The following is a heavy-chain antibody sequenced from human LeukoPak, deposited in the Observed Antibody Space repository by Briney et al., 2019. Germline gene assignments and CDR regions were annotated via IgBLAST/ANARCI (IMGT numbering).Heavy chain of an antibody. CDR2: IHYSGST. D-gene: IGHD6-6*01. J-gene: IGHJ4*02. CDR3: ASLAARRTFDY. V-gene: IGHV4-59*01. CDR1: GGSISSYY. Sequence: SETLSLTCTVSGGSISSYYWSWIRQPPGKGLEWIGYIHYSGSTNYNPSLKSRVTISVDTSKNQFSLKLRSVTAADTAVYYCASLAARRTFDYWGQGTLVTVSS.